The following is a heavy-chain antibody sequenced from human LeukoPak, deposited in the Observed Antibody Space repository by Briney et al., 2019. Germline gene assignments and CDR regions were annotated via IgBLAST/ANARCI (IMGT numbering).Heavy chain of an antibody. CDR1: GFTFSSYA. CDR2: ISGSGGST. Sequence: GGSLRLSCAASGFTFSSYAMSWVRQAPGKGLEWVSAISGSGGSTYYADSVKGRLTISRDNSKNTLYLQMNGLRAEDTAVYYCAKPLLLWFGELLPAEYFQHWGQGTLVTVSS. V-gene: IGHV3-23*01. CDR3: AKPLLLWFGELLPAEYFQH. D-gene: IGHD3-10*01. J-gene: IGHJ1*01.